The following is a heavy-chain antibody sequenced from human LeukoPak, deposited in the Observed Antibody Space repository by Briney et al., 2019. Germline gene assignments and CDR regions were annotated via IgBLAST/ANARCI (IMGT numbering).Heavy chain of an antibody. CDR2: IRYDGSNK. J-gene: IGHJ4*02. Sequence: GGSLRLSCAASGFTFSSYGMHWVRQAPGKGLEWVAFIRYDGSNKYYADSVKGRFTISRDNSKNTLYLQMNSLRAEDTAVCYCAKVLSTGLYSSLDYWGQGTLVTVSS. V-gene: IGHV3-30*02. D-gene: IGHD6-13*01. CDR1: GFTFSSYG. CDR3: AKVLSTGLYSSLDY.